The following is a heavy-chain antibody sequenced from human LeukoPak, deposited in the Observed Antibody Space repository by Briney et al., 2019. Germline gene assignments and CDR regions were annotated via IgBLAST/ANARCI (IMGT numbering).Heavy chain of an antibody. V-gene: IGHV3-23*01. CDR2: ISGSGGST. CDR3: AKNADSGGYYYVNY. J-gene: IGHJ4*02. CDR1: GFTFSSYA. D-gene: IGHD3-22*01. Sequence: GSLRLSCAASGFTFSSYAMSWVRQAPGKGLEWAPSISGSGGSTDYADSVKGRFTISRDNSKNTLYVQMNSLRAEDTAVYYCAKNADSGGYYYVNYWGQGTLVTVSS.